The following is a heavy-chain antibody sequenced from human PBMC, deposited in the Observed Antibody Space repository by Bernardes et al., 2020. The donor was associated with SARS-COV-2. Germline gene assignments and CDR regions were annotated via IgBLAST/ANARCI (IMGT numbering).Heavy chain of an antibody. V-gene: IGHV4-31*03. CDR1: GGSISSGGYY. CDR2: IYYSGST. CDR3: ASESLVRGVTSYYYYGMDV. D-gene: IGHD3-10*01. J-gene: IGHJ6*02. Sequence: SETLSLTCTVSGGSISSGGYYWSWIRQHPGKGLEWIGYIYYSGSTYYNPSLKSRFTISVDTSKNQFSLKLSSVTAADTAVYYCASESLVRGVTSYYYYGMDVWGQGTTVTVSS.